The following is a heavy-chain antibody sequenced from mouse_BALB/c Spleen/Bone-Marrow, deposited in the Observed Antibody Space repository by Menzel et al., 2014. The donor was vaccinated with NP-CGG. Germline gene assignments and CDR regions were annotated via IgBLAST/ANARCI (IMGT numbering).Heavy chain of an antibody. J-gene: IGHJ4*01. CDR1: GISITTGNYR. V-gene: IGHV3-5*02. D-gene: IGHD2-12*01. CDR3: ARAYYRYAMDY. CDR2: IYYSGTI. Sequence: EVQLQESGPGLVKPSQTVSLTCTVTGISITTGNYRWSWIRQFPGNKLEWIGYIYYSGTISYNPPLTSRTTITRDTSKNQFFLEMNSLTAEDTATYYCARAYYRYAMDYWGQGTSVTVSS.